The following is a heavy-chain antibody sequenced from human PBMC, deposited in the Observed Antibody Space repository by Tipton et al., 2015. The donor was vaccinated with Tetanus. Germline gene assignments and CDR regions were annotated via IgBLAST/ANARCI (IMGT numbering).Heavy chain of an antibody. D-gene: IGHD1-14*01. CDR3: ARGTGDY. CDR2: IYYSGST. J-gene: IGHJ4*02. CDR1: GGSIRSSNW. V-gene: IGHV4-59*01. Sequence: TLSLTCAVSGGSIRSSNWWSWIRQPPGKGLEWIGYIYYSGSTNYNPSLKSRVTISVDTSKNQFSLKLSSVTAADTAVYYCARGTGDYWGQGTLVTVSS.